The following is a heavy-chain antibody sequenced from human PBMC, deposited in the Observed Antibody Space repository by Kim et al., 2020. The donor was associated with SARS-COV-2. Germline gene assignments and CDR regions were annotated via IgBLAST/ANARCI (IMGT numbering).Heavy chain of an antibody. D-gene: IGHD2-15*01. CDR3: ASGCSGGSCYYFDY. J-gene: IGHJ4*02. Sequence: APKFQGRGTMTEDTSTDTGYMELSSLRSEDTAVYYCASGCSGGSCYYFDYWGQGTLVTVSS. V-gene: IGHV1-24*01.